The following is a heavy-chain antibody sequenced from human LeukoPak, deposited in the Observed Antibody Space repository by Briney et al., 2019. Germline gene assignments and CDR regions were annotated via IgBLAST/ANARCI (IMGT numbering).Heavy chain of an antibody. D-gene: IGHD3-22*01. CDR3: ATPGVVIPNDAFDI. V-gene: IGHV3-48*03. J-gene: IGHJ3*02. CDR2: ISSSGSTI. CDR1: GFTFSSYE. Sequence: GGSLRLSCAASGFTFSSYEMSWIRQAPGKGLEWVSYISSSGSTIYYADSVKGRFTISRDNAKSSLYLQMNSLRAEDTAVYYCATPGVVIPNDAFDIWGQGTMVTVSS.